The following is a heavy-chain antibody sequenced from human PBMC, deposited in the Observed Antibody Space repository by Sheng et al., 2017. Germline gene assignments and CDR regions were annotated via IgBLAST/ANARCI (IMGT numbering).Heavy chain of an antibody. Sequence: EVQLVESGGGLVQPGGVPSRLSCAASGFTFSNYEMNWVRQAPGKGLEWVSYISSSGNTIYYADSVKGRFTISRDNAKNSLYMQMNSLRAEDTAVYYCARGGTVTSLWGQGTLVTVS. CDR2: ISSSGNTI. V-gene: IGHV3-48*03. CDR1: GFTFSNYE. J-gene: IGHJ4*02. D-gene: IGHD4-17*01. CDR3: ARGGTVTSL.